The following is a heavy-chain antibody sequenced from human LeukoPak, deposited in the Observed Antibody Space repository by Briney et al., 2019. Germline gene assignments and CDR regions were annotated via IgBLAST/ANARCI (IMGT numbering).Heavy chain of an antibody. CDR1: GYSIGSGYY. V-gene: IGHV4-38-2*02. CDR2: ISDSGST. J-gene: IGHJ4*02. CDR3: ARDWAAAGHYFDY. Sequence: SETLSLTCTVSGYSIGSGYYWGWIRQPPGKGLEWIGSISDSGSTYYNPLLKSRVTISVDTSKNQFSLKLSSVTAADTAVYYCARDWAAAGHYFDYWGQGTLVAVSS. D-gene: IGHD6-13*01.